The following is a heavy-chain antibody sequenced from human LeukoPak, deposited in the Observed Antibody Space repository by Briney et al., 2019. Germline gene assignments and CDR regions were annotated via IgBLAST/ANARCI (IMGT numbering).Heavy chain of an antibody. CDR3: ATHGGDASGSSNFDH. J-gene: IGHJ4*02. V-gene: IGHV4-39*01. CDR2: IYYSGST. Sequence: SETLSLTCTVSGGSINSSSYYWGWIRQPPGKGLKWIGSIYYSGSTYNNPSPQSRVTLSVDTSKNQFSLKLNSVTAADTGVYYCATHGGDASGSSNFDHWGQGTLVTVSS. CDR1: GGSINSSSYY. D-gene: IGHD3-10*01.